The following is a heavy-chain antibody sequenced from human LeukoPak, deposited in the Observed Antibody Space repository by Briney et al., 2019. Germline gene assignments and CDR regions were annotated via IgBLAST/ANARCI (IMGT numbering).Heavy chain of an antibody. Sequence: AGGSLRLSCAASGFTFTSYGMSWVRQAPGKGLEWVSAISGSGGSTYYADSVKGRFTISRDNSKNTLYPQMNNLTAEDTAVYYCARDISTMIIVRTPNAFDMWGQGTMVTVSS. CDR1: GFTFTSYG. CDR3: ARDISTMIIVRTPNAFDM. CDR2: ISGSGGST. J-gene: IGHJ3*02. D-gene: IGHD3-22*01. V-gene: IGHV3-23*01.